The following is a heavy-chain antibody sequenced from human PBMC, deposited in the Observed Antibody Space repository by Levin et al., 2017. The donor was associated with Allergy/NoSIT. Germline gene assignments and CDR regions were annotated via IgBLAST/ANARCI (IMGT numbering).Heavy chain of an antibody. CDR2: INHSGST. CDR1: GGSFSGYY. CDR3: ARSDGDYEVFEYWFDP. V-gene: IGHV4-34*01. Sequence: SETLSLTCAVYGGSFSGYYWSWIRQPPGKGLEWIGEINHSGSTNYNPSLKSRVTISVDTSKNQFSLKLSSVTAADTAVYYCARSDGDYEVFEYWFDPWGQGTLVTVSS. D-gene: IGHD4-17*01. J-gene: IGHJ5*02.